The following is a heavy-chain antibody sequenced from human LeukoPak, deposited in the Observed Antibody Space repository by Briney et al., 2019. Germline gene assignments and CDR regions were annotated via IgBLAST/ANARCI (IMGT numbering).Heavy chain of an antibody. CDR2: IKQDESEK. V-gene: IGHV3-7*03. J-gene: IGHJ4*02. CDR3: ATYSGVHHKTFDD. D-gene: IGHD1-26*01. Sequence: GGSLRLSCAASGINLSRYWMSWVRQAPGEGLEWVANIKQDESEKDYVDSVRGRFTISRDDAQNSLYLQMNSLRAEDTALYYCATYSGVHHKTFDDWGQGTLVTVSS. CDR1: GINLSRYW.